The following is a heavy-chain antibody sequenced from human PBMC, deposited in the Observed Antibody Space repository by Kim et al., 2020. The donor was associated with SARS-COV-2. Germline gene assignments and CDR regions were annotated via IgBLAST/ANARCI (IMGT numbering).Heavy chain of an antibody. CDR1: GYTFTGYY. Sequence: ASVKVSCKASGYTFTGYYMHWVRQAPGQGLEWMGWINPNSGGTNYAQKFQGRVTMTRDTSISTAYMELSRLRSDDTAVYYCARLPDNWNYHWFDPWGQGTLVTVSS. J-gene: IGHJ5*02. CDR2: INPNSGGT. V-gene: IGHV1-2*02. CDR3: ARLPDNWNYHWFDP. D-gene: IGHD1-7*01.